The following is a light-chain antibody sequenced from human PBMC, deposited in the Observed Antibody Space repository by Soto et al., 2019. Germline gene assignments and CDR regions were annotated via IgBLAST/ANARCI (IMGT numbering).Light chain of an antibody. CDR3: QQYGSSPVT. J-gene: IGKJ2*01. CDR1: QSVSSSY. V-gene: IGKV3-20*01. CDR2: GAS. Sequence: EIVLTQSPGTLSLSPGERATLSCRASQSVSSSYLAWYQQKPGQAPRLLIYGASSRATGIPDRFSGSGSGTDFTLTFSRLDPEDFAVYYSQQYGSSPVTFGQGTKLEI.